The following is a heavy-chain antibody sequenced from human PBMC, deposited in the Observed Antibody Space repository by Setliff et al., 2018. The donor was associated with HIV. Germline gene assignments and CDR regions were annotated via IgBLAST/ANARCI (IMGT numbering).Heavy chain of an antibody. CDR3: ARLDSNESFDY. Sequence: PSETLSLTCAVSGYSISSGYYWGWIRQPPGKGLEWIGHIYHSVSTYYNPSLKSRVTISVDTSKNQFSLKLSSVTAADTAMYYCARLDSNESFDYWGQGTLVTAPQ. CDR1: GYSISSGYY. J-gene: IGHJ4*02. CDR2: IYHSVST. V-gene: IGHV4-38-2*01. D-gene: IGHD1-1*01.